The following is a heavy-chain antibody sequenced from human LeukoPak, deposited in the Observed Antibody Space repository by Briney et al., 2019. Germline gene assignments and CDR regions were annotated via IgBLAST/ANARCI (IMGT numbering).Heavy chain of an antibody. CDR1: GFTFSSYE. Sequence: GGSLRLSCAASGFTFSSYEMNWVRQAPGKGLEWVSYISSSGSTIYYADSVKGRFTISRDNAKNSLYLQMNSLRAEDTAVYYCATKMYISDWFDPWGQGTLVTVSS. V-gene: IGHV3-48*03. CDR3: ATKMYISDWFDP. J-gene: IGHJ5*02. D-gene: IGHD6-19*01. CDR2: ISSSGSTI.